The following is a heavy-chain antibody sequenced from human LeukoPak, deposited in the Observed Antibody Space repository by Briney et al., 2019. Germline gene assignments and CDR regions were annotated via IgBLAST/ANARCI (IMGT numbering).Heavy chain of an antibody. V-gene: IGHV3-7*01. CDR1: GFTFSSYW. J-gene: IGHJ4*02. Sequence: GGSLRLSCAASGFTFSSYWMSWVRQAPGKGPEWVAHIKQDASQEYHVDSVKGRFTISRDNAKNSLYLQMNSLRAEDTAVYYCARGVVYPAWSGPHWSDYWGQGALVTVSS. CDR3: ARGVVYPAWSGPHWSDY. D-gene: IGHD3-3*01. CDR2: IKQDASQE.